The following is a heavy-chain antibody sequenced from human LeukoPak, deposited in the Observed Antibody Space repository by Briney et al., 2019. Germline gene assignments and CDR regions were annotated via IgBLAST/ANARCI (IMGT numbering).Heavy chain of an antibody. V-gene: IGHV5-51*01. CDR3: ARPSGDGQYFDY. CDR2: IYPGDSGT. CDR1: GYRFTSYW. D-gene: IGHD7-27*01. Sequence: GESLKISCKGSGYRFTSYWIGWVREMPGKGLEWRGIIYPGDSGTRYSPSFQAQVTISADKSISTAYLQWSSLKASDTPMYYCARPSGDGQYFDYWGQGTLVTVSS. J-gene: IGHJ4*02.